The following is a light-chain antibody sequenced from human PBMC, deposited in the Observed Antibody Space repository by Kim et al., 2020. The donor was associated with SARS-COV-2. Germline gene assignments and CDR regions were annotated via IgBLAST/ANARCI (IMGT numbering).Light chain of an antibody. CDR1: QSVSSSY. V-gene: IGKV3-20*01. CDR3: QQYGSSSMYT. CDR2: GAS. J-gene: IGKJ2*01. Sequence: ELVLTQSPGTLSLSPRERATLSCRASQSVSSSYLAWYQQKPGQPPRLLIYGASSRATGIPDRFSGSGSGTDFTLTISRLEPEDFAVYYCQQYGSSSMYTFGQGTNLEI.